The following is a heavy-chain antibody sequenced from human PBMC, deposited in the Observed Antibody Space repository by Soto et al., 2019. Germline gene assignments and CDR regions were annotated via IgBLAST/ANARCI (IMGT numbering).Heavy chain of an antibody. CDR3: ARGWECSGGSCYPDYYYGMDV. Sequence: PGASVKVSCKASGYTFTGYYMHWVRQAPGQGLEWMGWINPNSGGTNYAQKFQGWVTMTRDTSISTAYMELSRLRSDDTAVYYCARGWECSGGSCYPDYYYGMDVWGQGTTVTVSS. CDR2: INPNSGGT. V-gene: IGHV1-2*04. D-gene: IGHD2-15*01. J-gene: IGHJ6*02. CDR1: GYTFTGYY.